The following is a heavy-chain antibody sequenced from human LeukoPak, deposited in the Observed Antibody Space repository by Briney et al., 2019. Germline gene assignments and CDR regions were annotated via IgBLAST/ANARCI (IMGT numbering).Heavy chain of an antibody. CDR3: ARDIAAAGTKQARYYYYMDV. J-gene: IGHJ6*03. V-gene: IGHV1-69*04. CDR1: GYTFTGYY. D-gene: IGHD6-13*01. Sequence: SVKVSCKASGYTFTGYYMHWVRQAPGQGLELMGRIIPILGIANYAQKFQGRVTITADKSTSTAYMELSSLRSEDTAVYYCARDIAAAGTKQARYYYYMDVWGKGTTVTVSS. CDR2: IIPILGIA.